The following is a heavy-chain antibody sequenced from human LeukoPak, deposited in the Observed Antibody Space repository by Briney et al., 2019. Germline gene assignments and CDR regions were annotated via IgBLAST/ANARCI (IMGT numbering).Heavy chain of an antibody. CDR3: AKGSGSGWPGHNFFDY. CDR2: IYSGGST. V-gene: IGHV3-23*03. Sequence: GGSLRLSCVASGFTFSNYDMSWVRQAPGKGLEWVSLIYSGGSTYYADSVKGRFTISRDNSKNTLYLQMNSLRAEDMALYYCAKGSGSGWPGHNFFDYWGQGTLVTVSS. CDR1: GFTFSNYD. J-gene: IGHJ4*02. D-gene: IGHD6-19*01.